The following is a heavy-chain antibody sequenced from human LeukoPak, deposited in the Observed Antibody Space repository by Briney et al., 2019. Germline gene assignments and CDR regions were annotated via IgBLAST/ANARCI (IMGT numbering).Heavy chain of an antibody. J-gene: IGHJ4*02. CDR3: AREENCSGGSCYYY. Sequence: ASVKVSCKTSGYTFTDYYMHWVRQAPGQGLEWMGRINPNSGDTNYAQKFQGRVTTTRDTSISAAYMELSRLTSDDTAVYYCAREENCSGGSCYYYWGQGTLVTVSS. CDR1: GYTFTDYY. CDR2: INPNSGDT. D-gene: IGHD2-15*01. V-gene: IGHV1-2*06.